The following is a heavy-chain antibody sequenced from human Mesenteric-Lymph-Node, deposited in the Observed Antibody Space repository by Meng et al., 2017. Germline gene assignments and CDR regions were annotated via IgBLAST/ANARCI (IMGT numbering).Heavy chain of an antibody. Sequence: GESLKISCAASGFTFNSYAMSWVRQAPGKGLEWVSAISDSGGITYYADSVKGRFTISRDNSKNTLYLQMNSLRAEDTAVYYCAKLSSQVVGPYGFDCFDYWGQGTLVTVSS. CDR3: AKLSSQVVGPYGFDCFDY. CDR1: GFTFNSYA. J-gene: IGHJ4*02. D-gene: IGHD1-26*01. V-gene: IGHV3-23*01. CDR2: ISDSGGIT.